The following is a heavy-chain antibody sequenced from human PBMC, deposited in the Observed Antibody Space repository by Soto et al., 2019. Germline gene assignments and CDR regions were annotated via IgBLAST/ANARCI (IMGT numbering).Heavy chain of an antibody. Sequence: SGGSLRLSCAASGFMFSDYAMTWARQAPGKELEWVSGLLRPGRSTYYADSVKGRFTISGDTSANTVYLQMDSLRAEDTAVYYCAKVWERTVTTRNYYYGMDVWGQGTTVT. CDR1: GFMFSDYA. CDR3: AKVWERTVTTRNYYYGMDV. D-gene: IGHD4-17*01. V-gene: IGHV3-23*01. CDR2: LLRPGRST. J-gene: IGHJ6*02.